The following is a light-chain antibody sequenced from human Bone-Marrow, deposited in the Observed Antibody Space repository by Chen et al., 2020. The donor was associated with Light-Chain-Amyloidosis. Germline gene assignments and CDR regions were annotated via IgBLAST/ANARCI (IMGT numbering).Light chain of an antibody. J-gene: IGLJ3*02. CDR1: NIAAKS. CDR3: QVYDSSSDHAWV. V-gene: IGLV3-21*02. Sequence: SYVLTQAPSVSVAPGQTARITCGGQNIAAKSVHWYQQRPGQAPVLVLYDDSDRPSGIPERFSGSNPGNTAALTISRVEAGDEADYYCQVYDSSSDHAWVFGGGTRLSVL. CDR2: DDS.